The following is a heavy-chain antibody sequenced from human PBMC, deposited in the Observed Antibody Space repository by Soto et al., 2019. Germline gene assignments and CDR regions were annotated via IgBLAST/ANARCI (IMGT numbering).Heavy chain of an antibody. J-gene: IGHJ4*02. CDR2: INHSGST. CDR3: ARGGRSYYYYDSSSLDY. V-gene: IGHV4-34*01. CDR1: GGSISSYY. Sequence: ASETLSLTCTVSGGSISSYYWSWIRQPPGKGLEWIGEINHSGSTNYNPSLKSRVTISVDTSKNQFSLKLSSVTAADTAVYYCARGGRSYYYYDSSSLDYWGQGTLVTVSS. D-gene: IGHD3-22*01.